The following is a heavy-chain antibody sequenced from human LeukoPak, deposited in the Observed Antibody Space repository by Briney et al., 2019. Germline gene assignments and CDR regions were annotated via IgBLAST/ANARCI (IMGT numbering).Heavy chain of an antibody. CDR2: TYYRSKWYN. V-gene: IGHV6-1*01. CDR1: GDSVSSNSAA. D-gene: IGHD4-17*01. Sequence: SQTLSPTCAISGDSVSSNSAAWNWIRQSPSRGLEWLGRTYYRSKWYNDYAVSVKSRITINPDTSKNQFSLQLNSVTPEDTAVYYCARLEVTTMWGDYYGMDVWGQGTTVTVSS. J-gene: IGHJ6*02. CDR3: ARLEVTTMWGDYYGMDV.